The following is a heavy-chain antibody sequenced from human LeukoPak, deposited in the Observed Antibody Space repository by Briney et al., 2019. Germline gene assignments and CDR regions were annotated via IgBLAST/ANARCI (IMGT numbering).Heavy chain of an antibody. Sequence: PGGSLRLACAASGFTFSSYWMNWVRQAPGKGLEWVANIKQDESEKYYVDSVKGRFTISRDNAKNSLYLQMNSLRAEDTAVYYCARVEDYDILTGFDYWGQGTLVTVSS. CDR1: GFTFSSYW. J-gene: IGHJ4*02. D-gene: IGHD3-9*01. CDR2: IKQDESEK. CDR3: ARVEDYDILTGFDY. V-gene: IGHV3-7*01.